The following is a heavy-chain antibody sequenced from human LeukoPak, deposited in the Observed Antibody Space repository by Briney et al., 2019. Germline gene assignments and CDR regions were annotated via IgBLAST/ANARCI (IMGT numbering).Heavy chain of an antibody. J-gene: IGHJ6*03. CDR2: IYYSGST. CDR3: ARHERGSSYYYYYMDV. V-gene: IGHV4-39*01. CDR1: GGSISSSSYY. D-gene: IGHD6-13*01. Sequence: SETLSLTCTVSGGSISSSSYYRGWIRQPPGKGLEWIGSIYYSGSTYYNPSLKSRVTISVDTSKNQFSLKLSSVTAADTAVYYCARHERGSSYYYYYMDVWGKGTTVTISS.